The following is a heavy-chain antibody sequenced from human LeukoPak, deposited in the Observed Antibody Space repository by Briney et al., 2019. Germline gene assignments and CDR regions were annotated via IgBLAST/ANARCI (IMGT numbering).Heavy chain of an antibody. CDR3: ARSIPLWKELRRDWFDP. CDR2: IIPILGIA. CDR1: GGTFSSYA. V-gene: IGHV1-69*04. D-gene: IGHD3-10*01. J-gene: IGHJ5*02. Sequence: SVKVSCKASGGTFSSYAISWVRQAPGQGLEWMGRIIPILGIANYAQKFQGRVTITADKSTSTAYMELSSLRSEDTAVYYCARSIPLWKELRRDWFDPWGQGTLVTVSS.